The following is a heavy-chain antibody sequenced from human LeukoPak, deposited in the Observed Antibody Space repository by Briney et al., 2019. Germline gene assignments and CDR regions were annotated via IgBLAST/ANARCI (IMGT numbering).Heavy chain of an antibody. V-gene: IGHV3-11*01. CDR3: ARDAAAGTGSLDY. Sequence: GSLRLSCSASGFTFSDYHMSWIRQAPGKGLEWVSYISSSGSTIYYADSVKGRFTISRDNAKNSLYLQMNSLRAEDTAVYYCARDAAAGTGSLDYWGQGTLVTVSS. CDR1: GFTFSDYH. J-gene: IGHJ4*02. D-gene: IGHD6-13*01. CDR2: ISSSGSTI.